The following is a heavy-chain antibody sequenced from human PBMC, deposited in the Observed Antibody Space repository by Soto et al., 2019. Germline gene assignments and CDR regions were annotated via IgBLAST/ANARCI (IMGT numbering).Heavy chain of an antibody. CDR3: ERDQAGRRLPYYNYGMDV. V-gene: IGHV3-33*01. Sequence: GGSLRLSCAASGFTFRSYAMHWVRQAPGKGLEWVAVIWYDGSGEYYVDSVKGRFTISRDNSKNSLYLQMNSLRAEDTAVYYCERDQAGRRLPYYNYGMDVWGQGTTVTVSS. D-gene: IGHD1-1*01. CDR2: IWYDGSGE. J-gene: IGHJ6*02. CDR1: GFTFRSYA.